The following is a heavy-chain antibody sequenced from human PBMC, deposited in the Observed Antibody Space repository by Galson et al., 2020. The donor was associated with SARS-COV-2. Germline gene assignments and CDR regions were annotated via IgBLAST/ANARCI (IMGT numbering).Heavy chain of an antibody. D-gene: IGHD3-10*01. CDR3: AKSEILFWFGGGKFSLGY. CDR1: GFNFNNYG. Sequence: GESLTLSCIVSGFNFNNYGMHWVRQPPRQGLEWEAVISYEGTEEYYANSVKDRFTITRDKSKKTLYLQMNSLRPEDTAVYYCAKSEILFWFGGGKFSLGYWGQGTLVTVSS. J-gene: IGHJ4*02. CDR2: ISYEGTEE. V-gene: IGHV3-30*18.